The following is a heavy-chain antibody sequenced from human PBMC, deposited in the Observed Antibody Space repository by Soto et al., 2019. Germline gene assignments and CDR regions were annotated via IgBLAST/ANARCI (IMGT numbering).Heavy chain of an antibody. V-gene: IGHV3-30*18. J-gene: IGHJ4*02. CDR2: ISDTGSSH. Sequence: VQLVESGGTVVQPGGSLRLSCVGSGFTFSSYGMHWVRQAPGKGLECVAVISDTGSSHYYAASVEGRFTISRENSKNTLSMQRDRLRVEDTAVYYCAKDRGGDCPDNSCYFGADYWGQGTPVTVSS. D-gene: IGHD2-2*01. CDR1: GFTFSSYG. CDR3: AKDRGGDCPDNSCYFGADY.